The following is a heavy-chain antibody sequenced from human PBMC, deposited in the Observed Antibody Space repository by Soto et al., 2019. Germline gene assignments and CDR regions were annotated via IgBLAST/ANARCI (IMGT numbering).Heavy chain of an antibody. CDR3: ARESPNSYSSGWYFHH. Sequence: PSETLSLTCAISGDSVSSNSAAWNWIRQSPSRGLEWLGRTYYRSKWYNDYAVSVKSRITINPDTSKNQFSLQLNSVTPEDTAVYYCARESPNSYSSGWYFHHWGQGTLVTVSS. CDR1: GDSVSSNSAA. D-gene: IGHD6-19*01. CDR2: TYYRSKWYN. J-gene: IGHJ1*01. V-gene: IGHV6-1*01.